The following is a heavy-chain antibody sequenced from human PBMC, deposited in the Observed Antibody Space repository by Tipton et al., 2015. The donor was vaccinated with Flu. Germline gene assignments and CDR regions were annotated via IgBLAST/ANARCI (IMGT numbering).Heavy chain of an antibody. V-gene: IGHV4-59*08. Sequence: LSLTCIVSGGSISGYYWSWVRQPPGKGLEFIGYIHYTGSTNYNPSLKSRVTMSVDTSKNQFSLKLSSVTAADTAVYYCARLAALNWFDPWGQGTLVTVSS. CDR1: GGSISGYY. D-gene: IGHD6-13*01. CDR3: ARLAALNWFDP. J-gene: IGHJ5*02. CDR2: IHYTGST.